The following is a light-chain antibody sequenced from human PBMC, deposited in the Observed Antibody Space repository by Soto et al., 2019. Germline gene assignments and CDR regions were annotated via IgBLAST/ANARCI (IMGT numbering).Light chain of an antibody. CDR1: QGLSRW. CDR3: QQANRFPLT. V-gene: IGKV1-12*01. CDR2: AAS. J-gene: IGKJ4*01. Sequence: DIQMTQSPSSVSASVGDRVSITCRASQGLSRWVAWYQQRPGKAPKLLIFAASNLQGGFPSRFSGSGSGTDFILTISSLQTEEFATYYCQQANRFPLTCGGGTTVEIK.